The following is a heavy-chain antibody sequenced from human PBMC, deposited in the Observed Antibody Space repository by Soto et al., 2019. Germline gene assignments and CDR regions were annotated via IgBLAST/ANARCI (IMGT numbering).Heavy chain of an antibody. Sequence: ASVKVSCKVSGYTLTELSMHWVRQAPGKGLEWMGGFDPEDGETIYAQKFQGRVTMTEDTSTDTAYMELSSLRSEDTAVYYCATDGLFPYDYYHYGIYVPGRRTTVTVS. CDR2: FDPEDGET. CDR3: ATDGLFPYDYYHYGIYV. CDR1: GYTLTELS. V-gene: IGHV1-24*01. J-gene: IGHJ6*02.